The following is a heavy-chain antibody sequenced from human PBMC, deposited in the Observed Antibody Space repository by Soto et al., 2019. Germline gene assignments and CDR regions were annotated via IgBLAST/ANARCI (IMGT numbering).Heavy chain of an antibody. CDR2: ISGSGGST. V-gene: IGHV3-23*01. CDR1: GFTFSSYA. CDR3: AKAKDPTSGSPIRPFDY. Sequence: EVQLLESGGGLVQPGGSLRLSCAASGFTFSSYAMSWVRQAPGKGLEWVSSISGSGGSTYYTDFLKGRFTISRDNSNNTLYLQMNSLRAEDTAVYYCAKAKDPTSGSPIRPFDYWGQGTLVTVSS. D-gene: IGHD3-10*01. J-gene: IGHJ4*02.